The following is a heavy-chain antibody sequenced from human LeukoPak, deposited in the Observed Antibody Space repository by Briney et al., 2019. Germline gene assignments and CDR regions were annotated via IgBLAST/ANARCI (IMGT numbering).Heavy chain of an antibody. Sequence: GASLRLSCAASGFTFSSYAMSWVRQAPGKGLEWVSAISGSGGCTYYADSVKGRFTISRDNSKNTLYLQMNSLRAEDTAVYYCAKDWQLVLGYYYGMDVWGQGTTVTVSS. CDR1: GFTFSSYA. J-gene: IGHJ6*02. D-gene: IGHD6-6*01. V-gene: IGHV3-23*01. CDR3: AKDWQLVLGYYYGMDV. CDR2: ISGSGGCT.